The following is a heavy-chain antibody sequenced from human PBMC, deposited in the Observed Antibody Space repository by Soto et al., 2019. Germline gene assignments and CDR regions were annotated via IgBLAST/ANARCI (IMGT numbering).Heavy chain of an antibody. D-gene: IGHD6-19*01. CDR3: ARGRHWLDY. Sequence: PSETLSLTSTVSGGSISDYYLSWIRQPPGKGLEWIGYIYYTGSTNYNPSLKSRVTISVDTSKNHFTLILSSVTAADTAVYYCARGRHWLDYWGPGFLVTVSS. CDR1: GGSISDYY. CDR2: IYYTGST. V-gene: IGHV4-59*01. J-gene: IGHJ4*02.